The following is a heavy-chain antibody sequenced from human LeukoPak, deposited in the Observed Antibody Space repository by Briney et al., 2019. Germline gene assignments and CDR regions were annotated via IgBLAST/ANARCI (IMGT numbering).Heavy chain of an antibody. CDR1: GGTFSSYA. J-gene: IGHJ4*02. CDR3: ARVEPDKGARRDGYNWNY. Sequence: ASVNVSCKASGGTFSSYAISWVRQAPGQGLEWMGGIIPIFGTANYAQKFQGRVTITADESTSTAYMELSSLRSEDTAVYYCARVEPDKGARRDGYNWNYWGQGTLVTVSS. CDR2: IIPIFGTA. D-gene: IGHD5-24*01. V-gene: IGHV1-69*13.